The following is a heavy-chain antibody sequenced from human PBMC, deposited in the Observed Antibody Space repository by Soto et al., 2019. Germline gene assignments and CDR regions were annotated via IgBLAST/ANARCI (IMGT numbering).Heavy chain of an antibody. V-gene: IGHV3-23*01. CDR3: AKAKNDYNWDNRPPFDY. Sequence: PGVSLIHSWEGSGFTLRNYAMTCIRQAPGKGLDWVSLISANDVGTYYAESVKTRFTISTDQSRNTVYLQMDSLRADDTAIYYCAKAKNDYNWDNRPPFDYLVQGTLVTVSS. CDR2: ISANDVGT. CDR1: GFTLRNYA. J-gene: IGHJ4*02. D-gene: IGHD1-20*01.